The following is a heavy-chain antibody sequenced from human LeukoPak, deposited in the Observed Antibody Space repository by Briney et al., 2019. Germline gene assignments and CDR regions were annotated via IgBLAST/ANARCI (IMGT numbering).Heavy chain of an antibody. D-gene: IGHD1-26*01. Sequence: GGSLRLSCAASGFSFSNYAMHWVRQAPGKGLEWVSAISGSGGSTYYADSVKGRFTISRDNSKNTLYLQMNSLRAEDTAVYYCAKASPLVGAIPFDYWGQGTLVTVSS. V-gene: IGHV3-23*01. CDR3: AKASPLVGAIPFDY. J-gene: IGHJ4*02. CDR2: ISGSGGST. CDR1: GFSFSNYA.